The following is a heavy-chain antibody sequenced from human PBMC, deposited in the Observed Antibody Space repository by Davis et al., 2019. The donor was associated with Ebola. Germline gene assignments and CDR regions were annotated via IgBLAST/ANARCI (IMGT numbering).Heavy chain of an antibody. J-gene: IGHJ2*01. CDR2: IYNGGST. CDR3: ARGRGRDGYNYRWYFDL. D-gene: IGHD5-24*01. CDR1: GFTFSDYY. V-gene: IGHV3-53*01. Sequence: GESLKISCAASGFTFSDYYMSWIRQAPGKGLEWVSVIYNGGSTYYADSVKGRFTISRDNSKNTLYLQMNSLRAEDTAVYYCARGRGRDGYNYRWYFDLWGRGTLVTVSS.